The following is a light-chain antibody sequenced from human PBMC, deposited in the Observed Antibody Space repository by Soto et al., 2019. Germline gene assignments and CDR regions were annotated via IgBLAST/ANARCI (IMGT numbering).Light chain of an antibody. CDR2: EVS. CDR1: SSDIGNYDF. J-gene: IGLJ2*01. Sequence: QSVLTQPASVSGSPGQSITISCTGTSSDIGNYDFVSWYQQVPGTAPKAMIYEVSSRPSGVSNRFSGSKSGNTASLTISGLQAEDEAYYYCSSYTSSSHVVFGGGTKVTVL. V-gene: IGLV2-14*01. CDR3: SSYTSSSHVV.